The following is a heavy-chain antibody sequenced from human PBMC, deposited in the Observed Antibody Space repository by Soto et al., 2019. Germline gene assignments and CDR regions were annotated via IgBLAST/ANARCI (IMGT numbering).Heavy chain of an antibody. V-gene: IGHV3-23*01. CDR2: ISGSGGST. CDR1: GFTFSSDA. CDR3: AKAPNPWFGEPV. D-gene: IGHD3-10*01. Sequence: TGGSLRLSCAASGFTFSSDAMSWVRQAPGKGLEWVSAISGSGGSTYYADSVKGRFTISRDNSKNTLYLQMNSLRAEDTAVYYCAKAPNPWFGEPVWGQGTLVNVSS. J-gene: IGHJ4*02.